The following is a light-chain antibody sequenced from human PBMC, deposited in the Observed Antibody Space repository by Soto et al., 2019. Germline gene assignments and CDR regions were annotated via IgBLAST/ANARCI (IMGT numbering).Light chain of an antibody. V-gene: IGLV1-47*01. Sequence: QSVLIQSPSASGTPGQRVTISCSGSSSNIGTNYIYWYQQLPGTAPTLLIYRNNQRPSGVPDRFSGSKSGTSASLAISGLRSEDEADYYCAAWDDSLSGQVVFGGGTKLTVL. CDR1: SSNIGTNY. CDR3: AAWDDSLSGQVV. CDR2: RNN. J-gene: IGLJ2*01.